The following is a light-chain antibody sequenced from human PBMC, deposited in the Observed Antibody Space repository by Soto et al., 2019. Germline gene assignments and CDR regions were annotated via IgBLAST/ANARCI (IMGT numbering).Light chain of an antibody. Sequence: AIHVTQSPSSLSASVGDRVTITCRASRDIRKDLAWYQQKPGKAPQILIYGASTLQTGVASRFSGSGSATDFTLTISSLQPEDSAAYYCLQDYNYPFTFGQGTKVDIK. J-gene: IGKJ2*01. V-gene: IGKV1-6*01. CDR3: LQDYNYPFT. CDR1: RDIRKD. CDR2: GAS.